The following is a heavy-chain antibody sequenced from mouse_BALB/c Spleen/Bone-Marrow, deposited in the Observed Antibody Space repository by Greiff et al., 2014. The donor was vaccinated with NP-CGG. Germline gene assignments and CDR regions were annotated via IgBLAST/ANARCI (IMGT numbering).Heavy chain of an antibody. CDR1: GFNIKDTY. D-gene: IGHD1-1*01. CDR3: ARSGYGSSLFAY. V-gene: IGHV14-3*02. Sequence: VQLQQSVAELVKPGASVKLSCTASGFNIKDTYMHCVKQRPEQGLEWIGRIDPANGNTKYDPKFQGKATITADTSSNTAYLQLSSLTSEDTTVDYCARSGYGSSLFAYLGQGTLVTVSA. CDR2: IDPANGNT. J-gene: IGHJ3*01.